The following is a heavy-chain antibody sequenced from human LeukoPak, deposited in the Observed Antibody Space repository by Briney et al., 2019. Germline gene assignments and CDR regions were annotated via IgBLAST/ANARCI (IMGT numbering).Heavy chain of an antibody. Sequence: GESLRLSCAASGFTFSSYGITWVRQAPGKGLEWVSGISGSGENTYYADSVKGRFTISRDNSKNTLYLQMSSLRAEDTAVYFCVRGYSFGPYGMDVWGQGTTVTVSS. CDR2: ISGSGENT. CDR3: VRGYSFGPYGMDV. D-gene: IGHD2-15*01. V-gene: IGHV3-23*01. CDR1: GFTFSSYG. J-gene: IGHJ6*02.